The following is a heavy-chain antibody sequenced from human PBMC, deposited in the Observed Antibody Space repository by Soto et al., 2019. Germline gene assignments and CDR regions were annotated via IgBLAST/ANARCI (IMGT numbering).Heavy chain of an antibody. D-gene: IGHD6-19*01. CDR2: VYYTGST. V-gene: IGHV4-59*01. Sequence: LETLSLTCSVSGGSISGSYWSWIRQSPGKGLEWLGYVYYTGSTNYSPSLRSRVSISVDTSKNEFSLRLSSVTAADTAVYFCARSVAVPGAHIDYWGQGTQVTVSS. CDR3: ARSVAVPGAHIDY. J-gene: IGHJ4*02. CDR1: GGSISGSY.